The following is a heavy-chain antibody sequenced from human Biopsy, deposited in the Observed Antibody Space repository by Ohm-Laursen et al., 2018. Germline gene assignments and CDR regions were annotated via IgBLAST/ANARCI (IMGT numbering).Heavy chain of an antibody. J-gene: IGHJ6*02. CDR3: VRGVDYYDPYHYYALDV. Sequence: SETLSLTWAVYGESFNGYYWSWIRQTPGKGLEWIGEINHSGRTNYNPSLKSRVTISVDTSKNQFSLKVRFVTAADTAAYYCVRGVDYYDPYHYYALDVWGQGTTVTVSS. V-gene: IGHV4-34*01. D-gene: IGHD3-22*01. CDR1: GESFNGYY. CDR2: INHSGRT.